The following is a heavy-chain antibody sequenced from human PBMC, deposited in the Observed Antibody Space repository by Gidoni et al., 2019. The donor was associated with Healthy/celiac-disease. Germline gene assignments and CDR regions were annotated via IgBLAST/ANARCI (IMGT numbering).Heavy chain of an antibody. D-gene: IGHD1-26*01. V-gene: IGHV3-9*01. J-gene: IGHJ4*02. CDR3: AKSPVGGGIRYFDY. Sequence: EVQLVESGGGLVQPGRSLSLSCVASGFTFGAYAMHWVRQAPGKGLEWVSGITWNSGASEYAGSVQGRFTISRDNAKNSLYVQMNSLRAEDTALYYCAKSPVGGGIRYFDYWGQGTLVTVSS. CDR1: GFTFGAYA. CDR2: ITWNSGAS.